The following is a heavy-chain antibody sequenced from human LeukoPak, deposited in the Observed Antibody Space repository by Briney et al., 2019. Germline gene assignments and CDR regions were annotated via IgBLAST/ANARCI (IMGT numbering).Heavy chain of an antibody. J-gene: IGHJ6*03. CDR3: ARTYSSGWRSYYYMDV. D-gene: IGHD6-19*01. CDR2: ISAYNGNT. V-gene: IGHV1-18*01. CDR1: GYTFTSYG. Sequence: ASVKVSCKASGYTFTSYGISWARQAPGQGLEWMGWISAYNGNTNYAQKLQGRVTMTTDTSTSTAYMELRSLRSDDTAVYYCARTYSSGWRSYYYMDVWGKGTTVTVSS.